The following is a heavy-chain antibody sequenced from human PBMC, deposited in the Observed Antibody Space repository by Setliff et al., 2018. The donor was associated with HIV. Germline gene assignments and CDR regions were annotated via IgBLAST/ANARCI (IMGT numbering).Heavy chain of an antibody. Sequence: ASVKVSCKASGYTFTGYYMHWVRQAPGQGLEWMGGINPNSGGTNCAQKFQGRVTMTRDTSISTAYMELSRLRSDDTAVYYCARGAAGLDYYYYYYMDVWGKGTTVTVSS. CDR2: INPNSGGT. D-gene: IGHD6-19*01. CDR1: GYTFTGYY. J-gene: IGHJ6*03. V-gene: IGHV1-2*02. CDR3: ARGAAGLDYYYYYYMDV.